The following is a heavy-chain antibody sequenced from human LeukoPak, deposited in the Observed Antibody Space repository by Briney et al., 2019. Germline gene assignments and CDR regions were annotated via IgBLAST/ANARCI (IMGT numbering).Heavy chain of an antibody. CDR1: GLTFSDHA. CDR2: ITSGFTP. V-gene: IGHV3-23*01. J-gene: IGHJ4*02. D-gene: IGHD2-15*01. CDR3: AKDYSESRVADVFFEY. Sequence: PGGSLRLSCVASGLTFSDHAMSWFRQAPGKGLEWVAGITSGFTPHYADSVKGRFTISRNNSKNTFHLQLNSLRAEDTAIYYCAKDYSESRVADVFFEYWGQGTLVTVSS.